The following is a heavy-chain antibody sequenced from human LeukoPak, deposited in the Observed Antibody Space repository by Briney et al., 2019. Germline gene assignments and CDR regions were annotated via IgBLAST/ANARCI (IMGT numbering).Heavy chain of an antibody. J-gene: IGHJ4*02. CDR3: ARVRWGGLYYFDY. CDR2: INSDGRST. CDR1: GFTFSSYW. V-gene: IGHV3-74*01. Sequence: GGSLRLSCAASGFTFSSYWMHWVRQAPGKGLVGVSRINSDGRSTNYADSVKGRFTISRDNAKNTLYLQMNSLRAEDTAVYYCARVRWGGLYYFDYWGQGTLVTVSS. D-gene: IGHD3-16*01.